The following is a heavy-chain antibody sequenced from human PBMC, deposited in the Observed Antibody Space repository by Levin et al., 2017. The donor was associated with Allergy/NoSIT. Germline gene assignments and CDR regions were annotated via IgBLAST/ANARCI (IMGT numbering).Heavy chain of an antibody. J-gene: IGHJ6*02. Sequence: GGSLRLSCAASGFTFSSYGMHWVRQAPGKGLEWVAVIWYDGSNKYYADSVKGRFTISRDNSKNTLYLQMNSLRAEDTAVYYCARETTGGSYYYYGMDVWGQGTTVTVSS. V-gene: IGHV3-33*01. CDR2: IWYDGSNK. CDR3: ARETTGGSYYYYGMDV. D-gene: IGHD4-11*01. CDR1: GFTFSSYG.